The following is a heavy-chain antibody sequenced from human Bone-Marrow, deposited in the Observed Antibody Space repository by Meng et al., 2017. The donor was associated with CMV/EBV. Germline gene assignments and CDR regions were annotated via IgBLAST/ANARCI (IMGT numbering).Heavy chain of an antibody. D-gene: IGHD6-25*01. CDR1: GFTFSSYE. CDR3: AYYSSSGYYFDY. Sequence: GGSLRLSCAASGFTFSSYEMNWVRQAPGKGLEWVSYISSSGSTIYYADSVKGRFTISRDNSKNTLYLQMNSLRGEDTGVYYCAYYSSSGYYFDYWGQGTLVTVSS. CDR2: ISSSGSTI. V-gene: IGHV3-48*03. J-gene: IGHJ4*02.